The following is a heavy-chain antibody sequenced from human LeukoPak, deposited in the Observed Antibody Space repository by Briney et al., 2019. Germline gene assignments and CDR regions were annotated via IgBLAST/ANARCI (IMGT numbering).Heavy chain of an antibody. CDR1: GGSISSSSYY. J-gene: IGHJ4*02. Sequence: PSETLSLTCTVSGGSISSSSYYWGWIRQPPGKGLEWIGSIYYSGSTYYNPSLKSRVTISVDTSKNQFSLKLSSVTAADTAVYYCARLPSSSSWYYFDYWGQGTLVTLSS. CDR3: ARLPSSSSWYYFDY. D-gene: IGHD6-13*01. V-gene: IGHV4-39*07. CDR2: IYYSGST.